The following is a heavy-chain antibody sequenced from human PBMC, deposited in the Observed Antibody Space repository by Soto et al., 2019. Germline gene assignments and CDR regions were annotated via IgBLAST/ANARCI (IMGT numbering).Heavy chain of an antibody. V-gene: IGHV1-18*01. CDR3: ARDRDYYDSSCYYSNSNWFDP. CDR2: ISAYNGNT. D-gene: IGHD3-22*01. CDR1: GYTFTSYG. Sequence: GASVKVSCKASGYTFTSYGISWVRQAPGQGLEWMGWISAYNGNTNYAQKLQGRVTMTTDTSTSTAYMELRSLRSDDTAVYYCARDRDYYDSSCYYSNSNWFDPWGQGTLVTVSS. J-gene: IGHJ5*02.